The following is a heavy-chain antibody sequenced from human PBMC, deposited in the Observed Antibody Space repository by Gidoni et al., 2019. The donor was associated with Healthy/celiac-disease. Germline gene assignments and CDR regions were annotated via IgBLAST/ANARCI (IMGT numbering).Heavy chain of an antibody. V-gene: IGHV1-2*02. CDR1: GYTFTGYY. Sequence: QVQLVQSGAEVKKPGASVKVSCKASGYTFTGYYMHWVRQAPGQGLEWMGWINPNSGGTNYAQKFQGRVTMTRDTSISTAYMELSRLRSDDTAVYYCASNTDIVVVPAAMPIRGSYYYYYGMDVWGQGTTVTVSS. CDR2: INPNSGGT. D-gene: IGHD2-2*01. J-gene: IGHJ6*02. CDR3: ASNTDIVVVPAAMPIRGSYYYYYGMDV.